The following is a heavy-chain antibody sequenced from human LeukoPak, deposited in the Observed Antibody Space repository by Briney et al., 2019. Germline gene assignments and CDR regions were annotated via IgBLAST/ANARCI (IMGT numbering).Heavy chain of an antibody. Sequence: GGSLRLSCAASGFTFGNYWLHWVRQAPGKGLVWVSRINRDGSITEYADSVKGRFTVSRDNAKNTLDLQMNSLRAEDTAVYYCARDKKSGESSEIDYWGQGTLVTVSS. CDR1: GFTFGNYW. CDR3: ARDKKSGESSEIDY. J-gene: IGHJ4*02. CDR2: INRDGSIT. D-gene: IGHD3-10*01. V-gene: IGHV3-74*01.